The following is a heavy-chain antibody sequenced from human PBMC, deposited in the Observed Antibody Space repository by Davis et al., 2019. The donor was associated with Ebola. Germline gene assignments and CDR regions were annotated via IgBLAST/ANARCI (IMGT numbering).Heavy chain of an antibody. CDR2: IWYDGSNK. CDR1: GFTFSSYG. V-gene: IGHV3-33*01. CDR3: ARDLAVRGSSGVGYYYGMDV. D-gene: IGHD6-6*01. Sequence: GGSLRLSCPASGFTFSSYGMHWVRQAPGKGLERVEAIWYDGSNKYYADSVKGRFTISRDNSKNTLYLQMNSLRAEDTAVYYCARDLAVRGSSGVGYYYGMDVWGQGTTVTVSS. J-gene: IGHJ6*02.